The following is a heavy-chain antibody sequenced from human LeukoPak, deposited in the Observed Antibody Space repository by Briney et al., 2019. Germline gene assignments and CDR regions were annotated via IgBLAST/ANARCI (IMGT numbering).Heavy chain of an antibody. CDR1: GGSISSGGYY. V-gene: IGHV4-31*03. CDR3: AREWYGYNDY. J-gene: IGHJ4*02. D-gene: IGHD5-24*01. Sequence: SETLSLTCTVSGGSISSGGYYWSWIRQHPGKGLEWIGYIYYSGSTYYNPSLKSRVTISVDTSKNQFSLKLSSVTAADTAVYYCAREWYGYNDYWGQGTLVTVSS. CDR2: IYYSGST.